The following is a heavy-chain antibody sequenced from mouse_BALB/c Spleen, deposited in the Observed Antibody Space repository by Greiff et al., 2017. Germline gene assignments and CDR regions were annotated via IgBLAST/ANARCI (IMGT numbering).Heavy chain of an antibody. CDR3: ARYRTGTLLYYGYDGGYYYAMDY. V-gene: IGHV3-8*02. CDR1: GDSITSGY. D-gene: IGHD2-2*01. J-gene: IGHJ4*01. CDR2: ISYSGST. Sequence: EVKLQESGPSLVKPSQTLSLTCSVTGDSITSGYWNWIRKFPGNKLEYMGYISYSGSTYYNPSLKSRISITRDTSKNQYYLQLNSVTTEDTATYYCARYRTGTLLYYGYDGGYYYAMDYWGQGTSVTVSS.